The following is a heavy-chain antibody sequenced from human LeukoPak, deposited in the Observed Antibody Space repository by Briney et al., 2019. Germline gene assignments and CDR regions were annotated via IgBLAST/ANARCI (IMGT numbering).Heavy chain of an antibody. Sequence: PGGSLRLSCAASGFTFSAYWMHWVRHVPGKGLVWVSRINNDGSATFFADSVKGRFTIYRDNGKNTLYLQMYSLSAEDAAMFYCAREILEPGKTHEYWGQGTLVTVSS. V-gene: IGHV3-74*01. CDR2: INNDGSAT. CDR3: AREILEPGKTHEY. D-gene: IGHD1-1*01. J-gene: IGHJ4*02. CDR1: GFTFSAYW.